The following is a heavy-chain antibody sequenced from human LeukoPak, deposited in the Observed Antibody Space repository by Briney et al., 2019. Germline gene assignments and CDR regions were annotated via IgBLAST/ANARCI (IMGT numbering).Heavy chain of an antibody. Sequence: GGSLRLSCAASGFTFSSYAMSWVRQAPGKGLEWVGFITRKSYGGTTEYAASVKGRFTISRDDSKSIAYLEMSSLKTEDTGVYYCSHSGKYDFWSGTFWGQGTLVIVSS. D-gene: IGHD3/OR15-3a*01. CDR3: SHSGKYDFWSGTF. CDR1: GFTFSSYA. V-gene: IGHV3-49*04. CDR2: ITRKSYGGTT. J-gene: IGHJ4*02.